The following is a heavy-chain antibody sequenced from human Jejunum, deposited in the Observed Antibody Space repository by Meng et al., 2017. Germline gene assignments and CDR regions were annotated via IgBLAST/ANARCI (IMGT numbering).Heavy chain of an antibody. J-gene: IGHJ4*02. CDR2: ISGSSSNI. D-gene: IGHD4-17*01. CDR1: GFSFSTYT. CDR3: ARDWWTTATTYFDY. Sequence: GESLKISCAASGFSFSTYTMHWVRQPPGKGLEWVSSISGSSSNIYYADSMKGRVTISRDNPRKSVYLQMNRLRAEDTAVDYCARDWWTTATTYFDYWGQGTVVTVSS. V-gene: IGHV3-21*01.